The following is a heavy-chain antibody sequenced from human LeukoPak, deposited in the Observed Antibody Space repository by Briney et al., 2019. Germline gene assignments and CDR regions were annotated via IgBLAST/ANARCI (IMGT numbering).Heavy chain of an antibody. CDR3: AKRGDYGANTGRHAFEI. V-gene: IGHV3-23*01. J-gene: IGHJ3*02. D-gene: IGHD4-23*01. Sequence: DSVKGRFTISRDNSKNTLYLEMKSLRAEDRAIYYCAKRGDYGANTGRHAFEIWGQGTMVTVYS.